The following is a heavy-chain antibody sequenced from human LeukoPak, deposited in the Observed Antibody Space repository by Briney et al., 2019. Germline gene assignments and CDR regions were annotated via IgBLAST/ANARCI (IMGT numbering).Heavy chain of an antibody. CDR2: IDQSGST. CDR3: ARQLRRTSSYYYYYMDV. CDR1: GGSFSGYY. D-gene: IGHD2-2*01. V-gene: IGHV4-34*01. Sequence: SETLSLTCAVYGGSFSGYYWKWIRQPPGKGLEWIGEIDQSGSTNYTPSLKSRVTISVDTSKNQFSLKLTSVTAADTAVYYCARQLRRTSSYYYYYMDVWGKGTTVTVSS. J-gene: IGHJ6*03.